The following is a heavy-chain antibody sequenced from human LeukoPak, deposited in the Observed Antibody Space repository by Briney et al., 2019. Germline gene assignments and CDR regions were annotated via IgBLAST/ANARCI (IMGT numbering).Heavy chain of an antibody. Sequence: GGCLRLSRAASGFTFDTYWMHWVRQAPGKGLVWVSRIHRDGNNINYADFVQGRFTVSRDNAKNTLYLQMHSLRVEDTAMYYCARGLRDRYGMDVWGQGTTVTVSS. CDR3: ARGLRDRYGMDV. V-gene: IGHV3-74*01. CDR1: GFTFDTYW. J-gene: IGHJ6*02. CDR2: IHRDGNNI.